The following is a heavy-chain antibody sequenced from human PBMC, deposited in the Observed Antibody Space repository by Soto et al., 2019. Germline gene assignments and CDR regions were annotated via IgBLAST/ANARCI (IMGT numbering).Heavy chain of an antibody. J-gene: IGHJ5*02. CDR1: GFIFSTYW. Sequence: EVQLVESGGGLGQPGGSLRPSCAASGFIFSTYWMHWVRQVPGKGLARVSRINTDGSRTSYADSVKGRFTISRDNAKNTVYLQMNSLRAEDTAVYFCARVKSGSYDWFDPWGQGTLVTVSS. CDR3: ARVKSGSYDWFDP. D-gene: IGHD3-10*01. V-gene: IGHV3-74*01. CDR2: INTDGSRT.